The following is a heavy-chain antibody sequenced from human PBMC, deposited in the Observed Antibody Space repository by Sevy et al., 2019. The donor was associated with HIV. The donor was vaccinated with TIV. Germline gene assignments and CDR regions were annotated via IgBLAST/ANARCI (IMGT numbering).Heavy chain of an antibody. J-gene: IGHJ4*02. CDR2: FDPEDGDPEDGET. V-gene: IGHV1-24*01. D-gene: IGHD3-22*01. CDR1: GYTLTKLS. Sequence: ASVKVSCTVSGYTLTKLSMHWVRQAPGKGPEWLGTFDPEDGDPEDGETVYVQKFQDRVIMTDDISTDTAYMELSSLTSEDTAVYYCATTKDYYDSSGYPFDDWGQGTLVTVSS. CDR3: ATTKDYYDSSGYPFDD.